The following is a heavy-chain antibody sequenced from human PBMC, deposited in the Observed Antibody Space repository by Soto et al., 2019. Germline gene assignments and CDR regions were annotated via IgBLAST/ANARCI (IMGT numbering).Heavy chain of an antibody. Sequence: SETLSLTCTVSGGSISSYYWSWIRQPPGKGLEWIGYIYYSGSTNYNPSLKSRVTISVDTSKNRFSLKLSSVTAADTAVYYCARGGAGRNDGVSYYYYYYMDVWGKGTTVTVSS. V-gene: IGHV4-59*01. CDR3: ARGGAGRNDGVSYYYYYYMDV. CDR2: IYYSGST. D-gene: IGHD1-26*01. J-gene: IGHJ6*03. CDR1: GGSISSYY.